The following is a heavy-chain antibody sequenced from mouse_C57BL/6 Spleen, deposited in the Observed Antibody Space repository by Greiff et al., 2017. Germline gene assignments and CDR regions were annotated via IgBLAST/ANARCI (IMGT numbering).Heavy chain of an antibody. D-gene: IGHD1-1*02. V-gene: IGHV1-69*01. Sequence: QVQLQQPGAELVIPGASVKMSCKASGYTFTSYWMHWVKQRPGQGLEWIGEIDPSDSYTNYNQKFKGKTTLTVDKSSSTAYMQLSSLTSEDSAVYCWARCGLYAMDDWGKGTSVTVSS. J-gene: IGHJ4*01. CDR2: IDPSDSYT. CDR3: ARCGLYAMDD. CDR1: GYTFTSYW.